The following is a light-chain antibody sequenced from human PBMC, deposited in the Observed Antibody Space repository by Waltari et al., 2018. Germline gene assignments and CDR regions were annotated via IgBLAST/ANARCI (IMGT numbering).Light chain of an antibody. CDR3: SSYTSSSTWV. CDR1: NSDMGTYDH. J-gene: IGLJ3*02. V-gene: IGLV2-14*03. Sequence: HSALTQSASVSGSPGQSITISCTGTNSDMGTYDHVAWFQQPPGKAPKLIIYDVRNRPLGISNRFSCSKSGITASLIISGLLAEDEAYYFCSSYTSSSTWVFGGGTKLTVL. CDR2: DVR.